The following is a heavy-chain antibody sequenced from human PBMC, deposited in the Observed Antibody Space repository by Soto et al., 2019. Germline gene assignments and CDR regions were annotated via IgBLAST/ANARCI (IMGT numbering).Heavy chain of an antibody. V-gene: IGHV3-23*01. CDR2: ISGSGSST. Sequence: GGSLRHSCAAPGLTFSSYTMSWVRQATGKGLEWVSTISGSGSSTYSADSVKGRFTISRDNSKNTLYLQMNSLRVEDTAIYYCAKAWGIDYWGQGTLVTVSS. CDR3: AKAWGIDY. CDR1: GLTFSSYT. D-gene: IGHD7-27*01. J-gene: IGHJ4*02.